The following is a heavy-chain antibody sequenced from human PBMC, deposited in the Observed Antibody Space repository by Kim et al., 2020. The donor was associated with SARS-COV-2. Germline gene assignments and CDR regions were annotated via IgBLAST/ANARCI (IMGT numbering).Heavy chain of an antibody. CDR1: GGSISSYY. CDR3: ASKAGYSGYDQ. CDR2: IYYSGST. V-gene: IGHV4-59*01. D-gene: IGHD5-12*01. J-gene: IGHJ5*02. Sequence: SETLSLTCTVSGGSISSYYWSWIRQPPGKGLEWIGYIYYSGSTNYNPSLKSRVTISVDTSKNQFSLKLSSVTAADTAVYYCASKAGYSGYDQWGQGTLVTVSS.